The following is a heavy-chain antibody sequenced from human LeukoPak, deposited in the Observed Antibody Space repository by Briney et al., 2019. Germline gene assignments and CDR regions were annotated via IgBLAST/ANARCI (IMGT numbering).Heavy chain of an antibody. D-gene: IGHD3-22*01. CDR2: IYYSGST. CDR1: GVSISTSRYY. CDR3: ARDYYDSSGYHRPLWYFDY. J-gene: IGHJ4*02. V-gene: IGHV4-39*07. Sequence: PSETLSLTCTVSGVSISTSRYYWGWIRQPPGKGLEWIGNIYYSGSTYYNPSLKSRVTISVDTSKNQFSLKLTSVTAADTAVYYCARDYYDSSGYHRPLWYFDYWGQGTLVTVSS.